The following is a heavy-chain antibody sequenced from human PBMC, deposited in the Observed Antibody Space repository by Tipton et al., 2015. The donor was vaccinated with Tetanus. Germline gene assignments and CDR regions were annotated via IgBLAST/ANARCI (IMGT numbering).Heavy chain of an antibody. CDR3: ARLYQVPPAEYYFDY. CDR2: INPSGGST. Sequence: QLVQSGAEVKKPGASVKGSCKASGYTFTSYYMHWVRQAPGQGLEWMGIINPSGGSTSYAQKFQGRVTMTRDTSTSTVYMELSSLRSEDTAVYYCARLYQVPPAEYYFDYWGQGTLVTVSS. V-gene: IGHV1-46*01. CDR1: GYTFTSYY. J-gene: IGHJ4*02. D-gene: IGHD2-15*01.